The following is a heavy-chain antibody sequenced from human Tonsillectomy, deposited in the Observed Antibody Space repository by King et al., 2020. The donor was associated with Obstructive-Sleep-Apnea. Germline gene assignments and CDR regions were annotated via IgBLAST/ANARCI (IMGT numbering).Heavy chain of an antibody. V-gene: IGHV3-30-3*01. J-gene: IGHJ4*02. D-gene: IGHD1-26*01. CDR1: GFTFSSYA. CDR3: SRDLRRIVGALHFDY. CDR2: ISYDGSNK. Sequence: VQLVESGGGVVQPGRSLRLSCAASGFTFSSYAMHWVRQAPGKGLEWVAVISYDGSNKYYADSVKGRFTISRDNSKNTLYLQMNSLRAEDTAVYYCSRDLRRIVGALHFDYWGQGTLVTVSS.